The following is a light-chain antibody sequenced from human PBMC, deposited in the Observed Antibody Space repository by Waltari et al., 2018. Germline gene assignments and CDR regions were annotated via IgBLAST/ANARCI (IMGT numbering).Light chain of an antibody. CDR3: QSYDSRLSVVV. Sequence: QSVLTQPPSLSGAPGQRVTMSCTGSSSNIGAGFDVHWYQHLPGTAPNLLIFWHNNRPSGVPDRFSASKSGASASLAITGLQSEDEAVYYCQSYDSRLSVVVFGGGTKLTVL. J-gene: IGLJ2*01. V-gene: IGLV1-40*01. CDR2: WHN. CDR1: SSNIGAGFD.